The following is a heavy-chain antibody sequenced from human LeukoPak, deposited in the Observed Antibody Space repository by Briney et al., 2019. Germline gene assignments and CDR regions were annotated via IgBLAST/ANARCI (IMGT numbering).Heavy chain of an antibody. J-gene: IGHJ4*02. D-gene: IGHD2-2*01. CDR3: AKSLRYCTSTSCWYYFDS. CDR2: INWNGGST. V-gene: IGHV3-20*04. CDR1: GFTFDDYG. Sequence: GGSLRLSCAASGFTFDDYGMSWVRQAPGKGLEWVSGINWNGGSTGYADSVKGRFTISRDNSKNTLYLQMNSLRAEDTAVYYCAKSLRYCTSTSCWYYFDSWGQGTLVTVSS.